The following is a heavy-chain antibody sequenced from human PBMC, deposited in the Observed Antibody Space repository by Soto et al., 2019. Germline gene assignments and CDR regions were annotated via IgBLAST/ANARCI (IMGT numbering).Heavy chain of an antibody. Sequence: EVQLVESGGGLVKPGGCLRLSCATSGFTFSNAWMNWVRQAPGKGLEWVGRIKSKTNGGTTDYAAPVKDRFTISRDDSKNSLYLQMNSLKIEDTAVYYCTTVVIWFGEFQHASGQWGQGTLVTVSS. CDR3: TTVVIWFGEFQHASGQ. CDR1: GFTFSNAW. J-gene: IGHJ4*02. D-gene: IGHD3-10*01. V-gene: IGHV3-15*07. CDR2: IKSKTNGGTT.